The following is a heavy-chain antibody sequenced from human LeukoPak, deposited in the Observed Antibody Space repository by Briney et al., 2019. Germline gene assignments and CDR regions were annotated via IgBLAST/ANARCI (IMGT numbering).Heavy chain of an antibody. CDR3: ARDDRASSWSWFAP. CDR2: ISGNNGNT. V-gene: IGHV1-18*01. CDR1: GYTFTSYG. Sequence: EASVKVSCKASGYTFTSYGITWVRQAPGQGLEWMGWISGNNGNTNYAQKVQGRVTMTTDTSTSTAYMELRSLTSDDTAGYYCARDDRASSWSWFAPWGQGTLVIVSP. D-gene: IGHD6-13*01. J-gene: IGHJ5*02.